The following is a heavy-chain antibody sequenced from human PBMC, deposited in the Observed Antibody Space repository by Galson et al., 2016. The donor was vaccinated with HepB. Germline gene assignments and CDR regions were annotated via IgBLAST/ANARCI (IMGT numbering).Heavy chain of an antibody. J-gene: IGHJ6*02. Sequence: SVKVSCKAINYIFTRYAISWVRQAPGQGLEWLGWIDTDTGNTNYKENFRGRVTMTTDPSTNTAYMEITNLRSDDTAVYFCARDPVDFNYGMDVWGQGTTVTVSS. CDR1: NYIFTRYA. CDR3: ARDPVDFNYGMDV. V-gene: IGHV1-18*01. CDR2: IDTDTGNT. D-gene: IGHD3-9*01.